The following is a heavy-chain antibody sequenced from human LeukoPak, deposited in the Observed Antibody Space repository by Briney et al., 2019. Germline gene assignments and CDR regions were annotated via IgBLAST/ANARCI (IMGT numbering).Heavy chain of an antibody. Sequence: GGSLRLSCAASGFLVSDNYMHWLRQAPGKGLEWVSVLYTGGSTYYADSGKGRFTISRDNSKNTLYLQMNSLRVEDTAVYYCASDHWNYHAFDYWGQGTLVTVSS. V-gene: IGHV3-53*01. CDR3: ASDHWNYHAFDY. CDR1: GFLVSDNY. J-gene: IGHJ4*02. D-gene: IGHD1-7*01. CDR2: LYTGGST.